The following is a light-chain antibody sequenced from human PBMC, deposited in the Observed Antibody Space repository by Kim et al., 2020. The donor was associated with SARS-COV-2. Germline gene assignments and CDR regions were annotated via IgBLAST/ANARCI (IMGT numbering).Light chain of an antibody. Sequence: GQRVALSCSGSSANVGGNSINWYQQFPGTAPNLLMYDNNQRPSGVPDRFSGSKSGTSASLAISGLQSEDEADYYCASWDDSLNGYVFGTGTKVTVL. CDR2: DNN. CDR1: SANVGGNS. V-gene: IGLV1-44*01. J-gene: IGLJ1*01. CDR3: ASWDDSLNGYV.